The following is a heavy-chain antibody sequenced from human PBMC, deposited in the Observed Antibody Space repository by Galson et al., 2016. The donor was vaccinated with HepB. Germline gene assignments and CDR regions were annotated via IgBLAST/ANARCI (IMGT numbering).Heavy chain of an antibody. V-gene: IGHV4-39*02. J-gene: IGHJ4*02. CDR3: ARNSYLGGSLVY. D-gene: IGHD1-26*01. Sequence: SETLSPTCTVSGGFIRSTFYYWGWIRQPPGKGLEWVGSIFYSGSTFYNPSPKSRIPISVDRSTNHFSLKLTSVTAADTAVYSRARNSYLGGSLVYWGQGTLVTVSS. CDR2: IFYSGST. CDR1: GGFIRSTFYY.